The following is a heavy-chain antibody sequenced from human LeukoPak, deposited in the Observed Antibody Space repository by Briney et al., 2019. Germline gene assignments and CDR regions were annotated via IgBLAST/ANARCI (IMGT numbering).Heavy chain of an antibody. CDR3: ARVSSSWFDP. CDR2: LSGSGITT. D-gene: IGHD6-13*01. J-gene: IGHJ5*02. CDR1: GFTFSNSA. Sequence: PGGSLRLSCAASGFTFSNSAMSWVRQAPGKGLEWVSTLSGSGITTYDADSVTGRFTISRDNSKNTLYLQMNSLRAEDTAVYYCARVSSSWFDPWGQGTLVTVSS. V-gene: IGHV3-23*01.